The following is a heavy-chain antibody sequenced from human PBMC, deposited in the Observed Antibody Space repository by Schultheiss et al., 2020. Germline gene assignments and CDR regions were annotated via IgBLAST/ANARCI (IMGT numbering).Heavy chain of an antibody. V-gene: IGHV3-9*01. Sequence: GGSLRLSCEMSGFTIDDYGMHWVRQAPGKGLEWVSGINWNGDVINQADSVKGRFTISRDSAKNSLYLQMNSLTNEDTALYYCVAGRRGWLIRNWGQGTLVTVSS. CDR2: INWNGDVI. CDR3: VAGRRGWLIRN. J-gene: IGHJ4*02. CDR1: GFTIDDYG. D-gene: IGHD5-12*01.